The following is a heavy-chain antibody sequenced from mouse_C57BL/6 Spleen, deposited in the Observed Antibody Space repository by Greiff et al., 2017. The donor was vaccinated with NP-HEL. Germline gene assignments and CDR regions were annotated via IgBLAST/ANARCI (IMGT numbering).Heavy chain of an antibody. J-gene: IGHJ4*01. D-gene: IGHD1-1*01. CDR3: ARVYYGSDYAMDY. V-gene: IGHV1-7*01. CDR2: INPSSGYT. CDR1: GYTFTSYW. Sequence: QVQLQQSGAELAKPGASVKLSCKASGYTFTSYWMHWVKQRPGQGLEWIGYINPSSGYTKYNQKFKDKATLTADKSSSTAYMQLSSLTYEDSAVYYCARVYYGSDYAMDYWGQGTSVTVSS.